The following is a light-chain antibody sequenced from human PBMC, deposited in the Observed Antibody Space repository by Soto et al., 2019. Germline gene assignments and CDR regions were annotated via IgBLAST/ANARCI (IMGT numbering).Light chain of an antibody. CDR1: QGIRRW. Sequence: DIQMTQSPSSVSASVGDRVTITCRASQGIRRWLAWYQQKQGKAPKLLIYAASSLQSGVPSRLRGSGYGTDFTLTISSMKNEDFETYYCQQANSFTLTFGGGTKVDIK. J-gene: IGKJ4*01. CDR3: QQANSFTLT. V-gene: IGKV1-12*01. CDR2: AAS.